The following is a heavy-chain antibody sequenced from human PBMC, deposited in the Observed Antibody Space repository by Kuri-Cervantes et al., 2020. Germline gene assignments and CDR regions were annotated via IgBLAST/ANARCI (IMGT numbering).Heavy chain of an antibody. CDR3: ANSPHYYESSGYYAFDI. CDR1: GFTFSSYW. V-gene: IGHV3-7*01. D-gene: IGHD3-22*01. CDR2: IKQDGSEK. Sequence: LSLTCAASGFTFSSYWMSWVRQAPGKGLEWVANIKQDGSEKYYVDSVRGRFTISRDNTKKSLYLQMNSLRAEDTAVYYCANSPHYYESSGYYAFDIWGQGTMVTVSS. J-gene: IGHJ3*02.